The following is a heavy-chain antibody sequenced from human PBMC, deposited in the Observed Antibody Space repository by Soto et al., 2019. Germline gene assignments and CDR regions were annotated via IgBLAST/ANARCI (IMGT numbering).Heavy chain of an antibody. Sequence: QVQLQESGPGLVKPSQTLSLTCTVSGDSISRGGYYWNWLRQHPRKGLEWIGYIYHSGSTIYNPALKGRVTISVDTSKNRLSLELRNVTAADTAVYYCARDGAGAYGLGWFDPWGQGILVTVSS. D-gene: IGHD2-21*01. V-gene: IGHV4-31*03. J-gene: IGHJ5*02. CDR3: ARDGAGAYGLGWFDP. CDR1: GDSISRGGYY. CDR2: IYHSGST.